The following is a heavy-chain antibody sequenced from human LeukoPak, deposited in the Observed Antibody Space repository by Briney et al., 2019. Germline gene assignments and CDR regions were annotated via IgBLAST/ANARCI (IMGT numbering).Heavy chain of an antibody. CDR2: ISAYNGNT. V-gene: IGHV1-18*01. J-gene: IGHJ5*02. D-gene: IGHD3-22*01. Sequence: ASVKVSCKASGYTFTSYGISWVRQAPGQGLEWMGWISAYNGNTNYAQKLQGRVTITADESTSTAYMELSSLRSEDTAVYYCARGGDYYDSSGYFWNWFDPWGQGTLVTVSS. CDR1: GYTFTSYG. CDR3: ARGGDYYDSSGYFWNWFDP.